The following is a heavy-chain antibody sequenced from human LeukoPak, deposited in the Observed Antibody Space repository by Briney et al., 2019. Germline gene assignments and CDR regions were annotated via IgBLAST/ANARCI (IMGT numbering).Heavy chain of an antibody. J-gene: IGHJ4*02. Sequence: GGPLRLSCAASGFTVSSNYMSWVRQAPGKGLEWVSVIYSGGSTYYADSVKGRFTISRDNSKNTLYLQMNSLRAEDTAVYYCARAPDSSSWYGDYWGQGTLVTVSS. V-gene: IGHV3-53*01. CDR3: ARAPDSSSWYGDY. D-gene: IGHD6-13*01. CDR2: IYSGGST. CDR1: GFTVSSNY.